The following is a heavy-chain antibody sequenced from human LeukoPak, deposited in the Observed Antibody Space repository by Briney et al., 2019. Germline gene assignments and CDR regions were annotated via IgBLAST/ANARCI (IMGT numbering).Heavy chain of an antibody. V-gene: IGHV4-30-4*01. Sequence: SETLSLTCTVSGGSISSGDYYWSWIRQPPGKGLEWIGYIYYSGSTYYNPSLKSRVTISVDTSKNQFSLKLSSVTAADTAVYYCARGGVVVPAATSVLSFDYWGQGTLVTVSS. D-gene: IGHD2-2*01. CDR3: ARGGVVVPAATSVLSFDY. CDR2: IYYSGST. CDR1: GGSISSGDYY. J-gene: IGHJ4*02.